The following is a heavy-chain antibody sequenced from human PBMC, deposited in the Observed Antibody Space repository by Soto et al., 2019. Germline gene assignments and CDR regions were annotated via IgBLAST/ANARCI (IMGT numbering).Heavy chain of an antibody. CDR2: INSDGSTT. V-gene: IGHV3-74*01. CDR3: ARGYSSGPDY. J-gene: IGHJ4*02. Sequence: EVQLVESGGGLVQPGGSLRLSCAASGSTFSDHWMHWVRQVPGKGLVWVARINSDGSTTTYADSVEGRFTISRANARNTLYLQMDSLRAEDTALYYCARGYSSGPDYWGQGTLVTVSS. CDR1: GSTFSDHW. D-gene: IGHD6-19*01.